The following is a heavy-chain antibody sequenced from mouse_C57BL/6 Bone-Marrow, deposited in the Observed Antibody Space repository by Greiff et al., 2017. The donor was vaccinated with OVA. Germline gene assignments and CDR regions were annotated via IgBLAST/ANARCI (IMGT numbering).Heavy chain of an antibody. Sequence: DVMLVESGEGLVKPGGSLKLSCAASGFTFSSYAMSWVRQTPEKRLEWVAYISSGGDYIYYADTVKGRFTISRDNARNTLYLQMSSLKSEDTAMYYCTRRYYSNWFAYWGQGTLVTVSA. CDR1: GFTFSSYA. V-gene: IGHV5-9-1*02. CDR3: TRRYYSNWFAY. D-gene: IGHD2-5*01. J-gene: IGHJ3*01. CDR2: ISSGGDYI.